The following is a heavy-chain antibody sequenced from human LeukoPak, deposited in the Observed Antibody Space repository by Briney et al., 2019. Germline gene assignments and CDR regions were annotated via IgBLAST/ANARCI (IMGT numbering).Heavy chain of an antibody. CDR1: GYTFTSYG. J-gene: IGHJ3*02. Sequence: GASVKVSCKASGYTFTSYGISWVRQAPGQGLEWMGWISAYNGNTNYAQKLQGRVTMTTDTSTSTAYMELRSLRSDDTAVYYCARQSYVRGNYRSDDALDIWGQGTMVTVSS. D-gene: IGHD3-16*02. V-gene: IGHV1-18*01. CDR2: ISAYNGNT. CDR3: ARQSYVRGNYRSDDALDI.